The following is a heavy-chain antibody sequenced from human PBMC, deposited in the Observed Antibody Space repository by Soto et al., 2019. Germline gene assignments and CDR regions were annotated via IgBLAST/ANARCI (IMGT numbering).Heavy chain of an antibody. CDR1: GERFYNYA. V-gene: IGHV1-3*01. Sequence: GTPAKVCCEASGERFYNYAMHWALQATGQRLEWMGWINAAIGNTKYSQKFQGSVTITRDTSANTAYMELSSLTSEDTAVYYCAGGGGIVVVTAPYDHWGQGPLVTVSS. D-gene: IGHD2-21*02. J-gene: IGHJ4*02. CDR3: AGGGGIVVVTAPYDH. CDR2: INAAIGNT.